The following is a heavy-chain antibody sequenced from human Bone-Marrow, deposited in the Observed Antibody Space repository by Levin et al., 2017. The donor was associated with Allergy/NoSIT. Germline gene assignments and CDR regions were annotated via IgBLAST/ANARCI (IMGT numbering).Heavy chain of an antibody. J-gene: IGHJ3*02. Sequence: QTGESLKISCAASGFTFDEYAMHWVRQAPGKGLEWVSGISWNSGSIGYADSVKGRFTISRDNAKNSLYLQMNSLRAEDTALYYCAKDLGLLQYPGESPGVGQSHAFNMWGQGTMVTVSS. CDR2: ISWNSGSI. CDR3: AKDLGLLQYPGESPGVGQSHAFNM. CDR1: GFTFDEYA. D-gene: IGHD3-22*01. V-gene: IGHV3-9*01.